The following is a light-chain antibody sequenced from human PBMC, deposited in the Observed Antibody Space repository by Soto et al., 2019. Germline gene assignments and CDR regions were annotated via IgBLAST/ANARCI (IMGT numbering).Light chain of an antibody. CDR2: DTS. Sequence: EIVLTQAPTTLSFSPGERATLSCRASQTVTKYLAWYQQKPGQAPRLLIYDTSNRATGIPARFSGSGSGTDFTLPISGLQPDDFAVYFCQQRSNWPFTFGPGPTVDFK. CDR3: QQRSNWPFT. V-gene: IGKV3-11*01. J-gene: IGKJ3*01. CDR1: QTVTKY.